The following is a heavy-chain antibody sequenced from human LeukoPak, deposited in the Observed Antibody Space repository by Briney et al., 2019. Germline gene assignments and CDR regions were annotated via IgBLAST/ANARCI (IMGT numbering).Heavy chain of an antibody. D-gene: IGHD5-24*01. Sequence: TSETLSLTCTVSCGSIRSYYWSWIRQPPGKGLEWIGYIYYSGSTNYNPSLKSRVTISVDTSKNQFSLKLSSVTAADTAVYYSARYGRDGYNYSPEYFQHWGQGTLVTVSS. CDR2: IYYSGST. J-gene: IGHJ1*01. V-gene: IGHV4-59*01. CDR3: ARYGRDGYNYSPEYFQH. CDR1: CGSIRSYY.